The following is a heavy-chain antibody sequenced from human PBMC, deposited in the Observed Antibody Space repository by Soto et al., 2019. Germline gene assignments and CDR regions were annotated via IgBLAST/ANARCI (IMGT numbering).Heavy chain of an antibody. Sequence: QLQLQESGPGLVKPSETLSLTCTVSGGSVSTNSYSWGWIRQSPGKGLEWIGTIYSSENTYYSPSLLSRVTISVDTSKNEFSLRLSSVTAADTAVYYCARLNGYCVSTNCHGYYGMDVWGQGTTVTVSS. CDR2: IYSSENT. J-gene: IGHJ6*02. V-gene: IGHV4-39*01. D-gene: IGHD2-2*03. CDR1: GGSVSTNSYS. CDR3: ARLNGYCVSTNCHGYYGMDV.